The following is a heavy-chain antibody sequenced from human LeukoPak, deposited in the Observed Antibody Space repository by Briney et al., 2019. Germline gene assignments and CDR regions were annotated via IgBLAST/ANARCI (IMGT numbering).Heavy chain of an antibody. Sequence: PGGSLRLSCAASGFTFSSYAMSWVRQAPGKGLEWVSAISGSGGSTYYADSVKGRFTISRDNSKNTLYLQMNSLRAEDTAVYHCASKYSYGYYRIDYWGQGTLVTVSS. J-gene: IGHJ4*02. CDR3: ASKYSYGYYRIDY. D-gene: IGHD5-18*01. V-gene: IGHV3-23*01. CDR1: GFTFSSYA. CDR2: ISGSGGST.